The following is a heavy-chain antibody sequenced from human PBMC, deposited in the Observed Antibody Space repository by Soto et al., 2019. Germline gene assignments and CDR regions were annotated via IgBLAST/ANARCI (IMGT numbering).Heavy chain of an antibody. V-gene: IGHV1-69*13. Sequence: SVKVSCKASGGTFDKFIMNWVRQTPGRGLEWMGGIVPMLGTPTYAEKFKGRVRISATGSATTTYMEVTSLRSEDTAIYYCARNGTYGSSRSHYSGMDVWGQGTTVTV. J-gene: IGHJ6*02. CDR3: ARNGTYGSSRSHYSGMDV. CDR2: IVPMLGTP. D-gene: IGHD3-10*01. CDR1: GGTFDKFI.